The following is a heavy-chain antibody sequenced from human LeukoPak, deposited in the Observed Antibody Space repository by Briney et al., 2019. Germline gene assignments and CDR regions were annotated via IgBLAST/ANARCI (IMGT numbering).Heavy chain of an antibody. J-gene: IGHJ4*02. CDR2: IKQDGSEK. D-gene: IGHD3-3*01. Sequence: GGSLRLSCAASGFTFSSYWMSWVRQAPGKGLEWVANIKQDGSEKYYVDSVKGRFTISRDNAKNSLYLQMNSLRAEDTAVYYCARVGEDFGVISGIDYWGQGTLVTVSS. CDR1: GFTFSSYW. V-gene: IGHV3-7*01. CDR3: ARVGEDFGVISGIDY.